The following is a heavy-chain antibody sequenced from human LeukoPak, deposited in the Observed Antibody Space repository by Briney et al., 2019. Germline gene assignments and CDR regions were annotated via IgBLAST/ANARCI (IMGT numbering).Heavy chain of an antibody. D-gene: IGHD2-2*01. CDR1: GFSFSTYW. J-gene: IGHJ3*02. Sequence: GGSLRLSCAASGFSFSTYWMSWVRQAPGKGLEWVANIKQDESEKYYVDSVKGRFTISRDNAKNSLYLQMSSLRAEDTAVYYCARLSDSISCFGFDIWGQGTTVTVSS. V-gene: IGHV3-7*01. CDR2: IKQDESEK. CDR3: ARLSDSISCFGFDI.